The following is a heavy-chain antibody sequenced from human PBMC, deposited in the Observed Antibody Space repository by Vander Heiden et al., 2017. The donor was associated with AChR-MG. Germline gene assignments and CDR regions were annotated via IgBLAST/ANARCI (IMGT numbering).Heavy chain of an antibody. D-gene: IGHD4-17*01. V-gene: IGHV4-39*01. J-gene: IGHJ4*02. CDR3: ARETTVVTPALDY. Sequence: QLQLQESGPGLVKPSETLSLTCTVSGGSISSSSYYWGWIRQPPGKGLEWIGSIYYSGSTYYNPSLKSRVTISVDTSKNQFSLKLSSVTAADTAVYYCARETTVVTPALDYWGQGTLVTVSS. CDR2: IYYSGST. CDR1: GGSISSSSYY.